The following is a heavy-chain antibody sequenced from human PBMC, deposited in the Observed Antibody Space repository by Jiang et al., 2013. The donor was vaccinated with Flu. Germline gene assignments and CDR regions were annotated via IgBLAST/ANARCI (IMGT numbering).Heavy chain of an antibody. J-gene: IGHJ4*02. V-gene: IGHV4-39*01. CDR1: GGPISSSSYY. Sequence: SSGLVKPSETLFLTCAVSGGPISSSSYYWGWIRQTPGKGLEWIGSIFYTGSTNYNPSLKSRATISLDTPRNLFSLELNSVTVADTGVYYCVRHGGGHRSGWGLKYFDFWGQG. CDR2: IFYTGST. D-gene: IGHD5-18*01. CDR3: VRHGGGHRSGWGLKYFDF.